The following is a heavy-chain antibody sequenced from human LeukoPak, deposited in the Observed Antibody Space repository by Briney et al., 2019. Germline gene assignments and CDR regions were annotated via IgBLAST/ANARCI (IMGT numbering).Heavy chain of an antibody. J-gene: IGHJ4*02. CDR3: ARIGLGRDAYNSFDY. D-gene: IGHD5-24*01. Sequence: GGSLRLSCAASGFTFSNYDMTWVRQAPGRGLEYVSSISATTIYKFSANSVRGRFTTSRDNVENSLYLQMNDLRGEDTAVYYCARIGLGRDAYNSFDYWGQGTLVTVSS. V-gene: IGHV3-21*01. CDR1: GFTFSNYD. CDR2: ISATTIYK.